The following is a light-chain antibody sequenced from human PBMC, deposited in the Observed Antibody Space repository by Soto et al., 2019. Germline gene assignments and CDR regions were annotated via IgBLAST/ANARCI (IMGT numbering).Light chain of an antibody. CDR3: CSYAGSITPWV. CDR2: DVS. V-gene: IGLV2-23*02. Sequence: QSALTQPASVSGSPGQSITISCTGTSSDVGSYNLVSWYQHHPGKAPKLIIYDVSKRPSGVSNRFSGSKSGNAASLTISGLQAEDEAHYYCCSYAGSITPWVFGGGTKVTVL. CDR1: SSDVGSYNL. J-gene: IGLJ3*02.